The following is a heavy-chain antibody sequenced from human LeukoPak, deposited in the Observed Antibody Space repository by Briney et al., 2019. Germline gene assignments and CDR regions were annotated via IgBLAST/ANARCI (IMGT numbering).Heavy chain of an antibody. CDR2: ISAYNGNT. CDR3: ARDRGYCSSTSCYTDPYYYMDV. V-gene: IGHV1-18*01. Sequence: ASVKVSCKASGYTFTSYGISWVRQAPGQGLEWMGWISAYNGNTNYAQKLQGRVTMTRDTSISTAYMELSRLRSDDTAVYYCARDRGYCSSTSCYTDPYYYMDVWGKGTTVTVSS. CDR1: GYTFTSYG. D-gene: IGHD2-2*02. J-gene: IGHJ6*03.